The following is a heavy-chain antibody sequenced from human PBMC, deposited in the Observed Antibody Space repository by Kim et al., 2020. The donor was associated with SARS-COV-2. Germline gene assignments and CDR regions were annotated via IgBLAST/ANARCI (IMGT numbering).Heavy chain of an antibody. D-gene: IGHD6-13*01. J-gene: IGHJ4*02. CDR3: TTDEKLACFDY. Sequence: TDYAAPVKGRFTISRDDSKNTLYLQMNSLKTEDTAVYYCTTDEKLACFDYWGQGTLVTVSS. CDR2: T. V-gene: IGHV3-15*01.